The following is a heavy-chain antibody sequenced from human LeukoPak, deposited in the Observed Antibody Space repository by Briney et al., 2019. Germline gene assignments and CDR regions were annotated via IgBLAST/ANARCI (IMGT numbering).Heavy chain of an antibody. D-gene: IGHD2-2*01. CDR1: GDSISNYY. CDR3: ARDCSSTSCYRNLDAFDI. CDR2: IYYSGST. J-gene: IGHJ3*02. V-gene: IGHV4-59*12. Sequence: SETLSLTCTVSGDSISNYYWSWIRQSPGKGLEWIGYIYYSGSTNYNPSLKSRVTISVDTSKNQFSLKLSSVTAADTAVYYCARDCSSTSCYRNLDAFDIWGQGTMVTVSS.